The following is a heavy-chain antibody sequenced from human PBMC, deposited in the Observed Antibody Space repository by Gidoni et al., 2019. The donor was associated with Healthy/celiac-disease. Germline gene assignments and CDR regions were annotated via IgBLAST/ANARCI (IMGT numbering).Heavy chain of an antibody. V-gene: IGHV4-39*01. J-gene: IGHJ5*02. CDR1: GGSISSSSYY. D-gene: IGHD3-10*01. CDR3: ARHLRGSGSYYRGRDWFDP. Sequence: QLQLQESGPGLVKPSATLSLTCTVPGGSISSSSYYWGWIRQPPGKGLEWNGSIYYSGSTYYNPSLKRRVTISVDTSKNQFSLKLSSVTAADTAVYYCARHLRGSGSYYRGRDWFDPWGQGTLVTVSS. CDR2: IYYSGST.